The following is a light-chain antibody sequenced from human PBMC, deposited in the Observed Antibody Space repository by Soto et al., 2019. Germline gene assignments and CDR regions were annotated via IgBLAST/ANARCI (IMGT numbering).Light chain of an antibody. V-gene: IGKV3-15*01. Sequence: MSQSPAILSVTPGDRATLSSRAVQSVSTNLAWYQHKPGQTPRLLISGAATRATGIPARFSGSGSGTEFTLTISSLQSEDFAVYYCQQYNNWPITFGQGTRLE. CDR3: QQYNNWPIT. J-gene: IGKJ5*01. CDR1: QSVSTN. CDR2: GAA.